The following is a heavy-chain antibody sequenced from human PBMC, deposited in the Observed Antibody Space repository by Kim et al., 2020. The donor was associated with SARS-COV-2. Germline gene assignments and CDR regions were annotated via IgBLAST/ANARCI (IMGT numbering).Heavy chain of an antibody. CDR3: ASQSGTVYSSSRDAFDI. V-gene: IGHV5-51*01. Sequence: GESLKISCKGSGYSFTSYWIGWVRQMPGKGLEWMGIIYPGDSDTRYSPSFQGQVTISADKSISTAYLQWSSLKASDTAMYYCASQSGTVYSSSRDAFDIWGQGTMVTVSS. D-gene: IGHD6-13*01. J-gene: IGHJ3*02. CDR2: IYPGDSDT. CDR1: GYSFTSYW.